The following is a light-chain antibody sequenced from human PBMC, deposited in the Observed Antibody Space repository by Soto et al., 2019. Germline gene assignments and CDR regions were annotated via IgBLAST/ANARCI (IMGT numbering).Light chain of an antibody. CDR3: QQYNNWPPDRT. CDR2: GAS. Sequence: EIVMTQSPATLSVSPGERATLSCWPSQVLGGNLPWYQQKPAQAPRLLIYGASTRATGIQARFSGSGSGTEFTLTISSLQSEDFEIYFCQQYNNWPPDRTFGQGTKVEIK. V-gene: IGKV3-15*01. J-gene: IGKJ1*01. CDR1: QVLGGN.